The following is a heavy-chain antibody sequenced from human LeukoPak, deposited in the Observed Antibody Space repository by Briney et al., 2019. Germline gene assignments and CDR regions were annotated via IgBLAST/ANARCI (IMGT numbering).Heavy chain of an antibody. CDR3: ARAGGQFYYGSGTTGGYFDY. J-gene: IGHJ4*02. CDR2: VYSGGAT. D-gene: IGHD3-10*01. CDR1: GFTFSTNY. Sequence: PGRSLRLSCAVSGFTFSTNYMTWVRQAPGKGLEWVSDVYSGGATYYADSVKGRFTIYRDISNNIVYLQMNSLRAEDTAVYYCARAGGQFYYGSGTTGGYFDYWGQGTLVTVSS. V-gene: IGHV3-53*01.